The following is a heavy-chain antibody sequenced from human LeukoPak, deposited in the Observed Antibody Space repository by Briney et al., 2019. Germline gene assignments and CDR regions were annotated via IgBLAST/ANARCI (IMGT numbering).Heavy chain of an antibody. V-gene: IGHV3-21*01. CDR3: AREFCSDGTCYWSFDF. CDR2: MSESSNYT. D-gene: IGHD2-15*01. CDR1: GFTFSSYS. J-gene: IGHJ4*02. Sequence: GGSLRLSCAASGFTFSSYSIDWIRQAPGKGLEWVSSMSESSNYTYYADSVKGRFTISRDNAKNSLYLQMNSLRAEVTALYYCAREFCSDGTCYWSFDFWGQGTLVTVSS.